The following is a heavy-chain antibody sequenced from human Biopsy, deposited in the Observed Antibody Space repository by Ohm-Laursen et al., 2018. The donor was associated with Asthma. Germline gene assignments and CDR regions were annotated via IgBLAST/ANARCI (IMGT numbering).Heavy chain of an antibody. Sequence: SSVKVSCKASGGTFSSYAISWVRQPPGQGLEWMGGITPIFGTANYAQKFQGRVTITADESTSTAYMELSSLRAEDTAVYYCAESDYYGSGYYYGMDVWGQGTTVTVSS. J-gene: IGHJ6*02. D-gene: IGHD3-10*01. CDR3: AESDYYGSGYYYGMDV. CDR2: ITPIFGTA. V-gene: IGHV1-69*01. CDR1: GGTFSSYA.